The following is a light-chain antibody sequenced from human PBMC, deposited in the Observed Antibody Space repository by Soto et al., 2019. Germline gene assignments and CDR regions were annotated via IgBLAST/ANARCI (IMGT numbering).Light chain of an antibody. Sequence: NFMLTQPHSVSESPGKTVTISCTRSGGSIANNYVQWYQQRPGSAPTPVIFQDNERPSGVPDRFSGSIDSSSNSASLTISGLRTEDEADYYCHSYDSSAHWVFGGGTQL. CDR2: QDN. CDR1: GGSIANNY. J-gene: IGLJ3*02. V-gene: IGLV6-57*04. CDR3: HSYDSSAHWV.